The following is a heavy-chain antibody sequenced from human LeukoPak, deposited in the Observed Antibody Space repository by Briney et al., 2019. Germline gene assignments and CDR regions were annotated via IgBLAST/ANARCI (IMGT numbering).Heavy chain of an antibody. J-gene: IGHJ4*02. CDR1: GFTFSSYV. Sequence: PGGSLRLSCAASGFTFSSYVMSWVRQALGKGLEWVSTISGSGGSTYYADSVKGRFTISRDNSKNTLYLQMNSLSAADTAVYYCAISTILAVAGTGGDYWGQGTLVTVSS. V-gene: IGHV3-23*01. D-gene: IGHD6-19*01. CDR3: AISTILAVAGTGGDY. CDR2: ISGSGGST.